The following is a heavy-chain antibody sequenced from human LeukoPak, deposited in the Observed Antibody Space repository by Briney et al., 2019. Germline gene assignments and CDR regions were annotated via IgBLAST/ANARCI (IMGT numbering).Heavy chain of an antibody. D-gene: IGHD3-9*01. V-gene: IGHV4-39*07. Sequence: PSETLSLTCTVSGGSISSSSYYWGWIRQPPGKGLEWIGSIYYSGSTYYNPSLKSRVTISVDTSKNQFSLKLSSVTAADTAVYYCAREVLTGDEGTGYWGQGTLVTVSS. CDR2: IYYSGST. CDR1: GGSISSSSYY. CDR3: AREVLTGDEGTGY. J-gene: IGHJ4*02.